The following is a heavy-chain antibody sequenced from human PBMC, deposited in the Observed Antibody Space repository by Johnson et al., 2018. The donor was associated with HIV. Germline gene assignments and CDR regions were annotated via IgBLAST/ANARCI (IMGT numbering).Heavy chain of an antibody. Sequence: QVQLVESGGGTVKPRGSLRLSCAASGFPFSGHNMGWIRQAPGKGLEWVAVISYDGSNKYYADSVKGRFTISRDNSKNTLYLQMNSLRAEDTAVYYCARDAPDSGSYHAFDIWGQGTMVTVSS. CDR2: ISYDGSNK. J-gene: IGHJ3*02. CDR3: ARDAPDSGSYHAFDI. CDR1: GFPFSGHN. D-gene: IGHD1-26*01. V-gene: IGHV3-30*03.